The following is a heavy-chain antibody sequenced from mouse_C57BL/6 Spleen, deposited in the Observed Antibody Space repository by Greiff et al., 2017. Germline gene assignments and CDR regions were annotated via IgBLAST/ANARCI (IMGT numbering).Heavy chain of an antibody. CDR1: GYTFTSYW. V-gene: IGHV1-55*01. CDR3: ARDYGSSYFDY. J-gene: IGHJ2*01. CDR2: IYPGSGST. Sequence: QVQLQQPGAELVKPGASVKMSCKASGYTFTSYWITWVKQRPGQGLEWIGDIYPGSGSTNYNEKFKSKATLTVDKPSSTAYMQLSSLTSEDSAVYYCARDYGSSYFDYWGQGTTLTVSS. D-gene: IGHD1-1*01.